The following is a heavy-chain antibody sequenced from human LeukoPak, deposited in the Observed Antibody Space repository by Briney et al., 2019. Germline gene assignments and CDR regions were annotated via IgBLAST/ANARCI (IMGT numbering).Heavy chain of an antibody. CDR3: ARCRIVLIDTAMVNGYFDY. CDR2: IIPIFGTA. CDR1: GGTFSSYA. Sequence: GASVKVSCXASGGTFSSYAISWVRQAPGQGLEWMGRIIPIFGTASYAQKFQGRVTITTDESTRTSYMELSSLRSEDTAVYYCARCRIVLIDTAMVNGYFDYWGQGTLVTVSS. J-gene: IGHJ4*02. D-gene: IGHD5-18*01. V-gene: IGHV1-69*05.